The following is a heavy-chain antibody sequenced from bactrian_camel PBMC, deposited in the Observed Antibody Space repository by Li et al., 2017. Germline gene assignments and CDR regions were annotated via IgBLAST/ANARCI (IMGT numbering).Heavy chain of an antibody. CDR1: GYTYSRDC. D-gene: IGHD4*01. J-gene: IGHJ6*01. Sequence: HVQLVESGGGSVQAGGSLRLSCAASGYTYSRDCMGWFRQVPGKEREGIAVIDSDGDTAYAESMKDRFTISVDNAKNTLYLQMNSLKPEDTAMYYCAAREDNGYVATMLCPLGGYRGQGTQVTVS. CDR2: IDSDGDT. V-gene: IGHV3S9*01. CDR3: AAREDNGYVATMLCPLGGY.